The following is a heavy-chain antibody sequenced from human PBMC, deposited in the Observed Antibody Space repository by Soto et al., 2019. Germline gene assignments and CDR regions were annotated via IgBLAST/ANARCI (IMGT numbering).Heavy chain of an antibody. CDR1: GGTFSSYT. CDR2: IIPILGIA. D-gene: IGHD2-2*01. CDR3: ARSRTYCSSTSCVRDAFDI. Sequence: QVQLVQSGAEVKKPGSSVKVSCKASGGTFSSYTISWVRQAPGQGLEWMGRIIPILGIANYAQKFQGRVRITADKSTSTAYMELSSLRSEDTAVYYCARSRTYCSSTSCVRDAFDIWGQGTMVTVSS. V-gene: IGHV1-69*02. J-gene: IGHJ3*02.